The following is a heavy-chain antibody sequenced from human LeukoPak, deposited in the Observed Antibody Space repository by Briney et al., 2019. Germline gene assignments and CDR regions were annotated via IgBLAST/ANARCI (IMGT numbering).Heavy chain of an antibody. V-gene: IGHV3-64*04. Sequence: QPGGSLRLSCSASGFTFSSFSMHWVRQAPGKGLEHVSAISGSGGSTYYADSVKGRFTISRDNSKNTLYLQMNSLRAEDTAVYYCAKALFGELLEGRDDAFDIWGQGTMVTVSS. D-gene: IGHD3-10*02. CDR2: ISGSGGST. CDR3: AKALFGELLEGRDDAFDI. CDR1: GFTFSSFS. J-gene: IGHJ3*02.